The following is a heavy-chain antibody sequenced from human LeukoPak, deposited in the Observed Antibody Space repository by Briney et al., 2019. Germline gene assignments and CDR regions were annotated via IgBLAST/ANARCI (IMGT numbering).Heavy chain of an antibody. D-gene: IGHD3-10*01. CDR3: ARRGLYYYGSGSYYYYYYYMDV. CDR1: GGSISSYY. Sequence: PSETLSLTCTVSGGSISSYYWSWIRQPAGKGLEWIGRIYTSGSTNYNPSLKSRVTISVDTSKNQFSLKLSSVTAADTAVYYCARRGLYYYGSGSYYYYYYYMDVWGKGTTVTISS. V-gene: IGHV4-4*07. CDR2: IYTSGST. J-gene: IGHJ6*03.